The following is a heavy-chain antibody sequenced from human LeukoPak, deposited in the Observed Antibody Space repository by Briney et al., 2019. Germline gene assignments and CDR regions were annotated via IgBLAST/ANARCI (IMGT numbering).Heavy chain of an antibody. D-gene: IGHD5/OR15-5a*01. Sequence: SETLSLTCAVYGGSFSGYYWSWIRQPPGKGREWIGEINHSGSTNYNPSLKSRVTISVDTSKNQFSLNLSSVTAADTAVYYCARGQGLRYYHYYYLDVWGKGTTVTVSS. CDR3: ARGQGLRYYHYYYLDV. CDR2: INHSGST. V-gene: IGHV4-34*01. J-gene: IGHJ6*03. CDR1: GGSFSGYY.